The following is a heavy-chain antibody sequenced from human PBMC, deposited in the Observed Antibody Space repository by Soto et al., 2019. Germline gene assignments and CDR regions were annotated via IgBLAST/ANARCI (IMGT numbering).Heavy chain of an antibody. V-gene: IGHV4-34*01. CDR3: AREDYGALFYDC. J-gene: IGHJ4*02. D-gene: IGHD4-17*01. CDR1: GGSFSGYY. Sequence: LSLTCAVYGGSFSGYYWSWIRQPPGKGLEWIGEINHSGSTNYNPSLKSRVTISVDTSKNQFSLKLSSVTAADTAVYYCAREDYGALFYDCWGQGTLVTVSS. CDR2: INHSGST.